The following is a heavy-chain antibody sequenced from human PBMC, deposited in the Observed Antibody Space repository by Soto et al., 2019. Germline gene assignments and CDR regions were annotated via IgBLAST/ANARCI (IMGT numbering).Heavy chain of an antibody. CDR2: IRGDGDST. CDR1: GFTFSTFD. J-gene: IGHJ4*02. V-gene: IGHV3-23*01. Sequence: EVQLLQSGGGLVQPGGSLRLSCTASGFTFSTFDMTWVRQAPGKGLEWVSLIRGDGDSTHYAESVMGRFTISRDISKHTLYLHMNSLRAEDTAVYFCVKGAWLDYWGQGNMVTVSS. CDR3: VKGAWLDY.